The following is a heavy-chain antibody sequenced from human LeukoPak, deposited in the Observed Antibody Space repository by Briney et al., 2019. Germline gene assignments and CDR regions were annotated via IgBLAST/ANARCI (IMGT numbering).Heavy chain of an antibody. CDR1: GGSISSGDYY. J-gene: IGHJ4*02. V-gene: IGHV4-30-4*08. CDR3: ARYYDFWSGLIDY. Sequence: SETLSLTCTVSGGSISSGDYYWSWIRQPPGKGLEWIGYIYYSGSTYYNPSLKSRVTISVDTSKNQFSLKLSSVTAADTAVYYCARYYDFWSGLIDYWGQGTLVTVSS. D-gene: IGHD3-3*01. CDR2: IYYSGST.